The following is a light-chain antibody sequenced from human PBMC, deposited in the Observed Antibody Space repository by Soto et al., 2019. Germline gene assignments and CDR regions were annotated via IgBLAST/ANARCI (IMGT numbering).Light chain of an antibody. J-gene: IGKJ1*01. CDR2: KAS. V-gene: IGKV1-5*03. Sequence: DIQMTQSPSSLSASVGDRVTITCRGSQGISSWLAWYQQKPGKAPRLLIYKASSLASGVPARFSGSGSGTEFTLTISSLQPDDFATYYCQQYKTFGQGTRVEIK. CDR1: QGISSW. CDR3: QQYKT.